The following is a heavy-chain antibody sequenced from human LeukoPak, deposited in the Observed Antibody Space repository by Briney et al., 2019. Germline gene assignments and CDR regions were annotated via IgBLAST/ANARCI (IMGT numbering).Heavy chain of an antibody. CDR2: IYHSGST. Sequence: SGTLSLTCAVSGGPISSSNWWSWVRQPPGKGLEWIGEIYHSGSTNYNPSLKSRGTISVDKSKNQFSLKLSSVTAADTAVYYCARSSGYWYFDLWGRGTLVTVSS. V-gene: IGHV4-4*02. J-gene: IGHJ2*01. CDR1: GGPISSSNW. D-gene: IGHD3-10*01. CDR3: ARSSGYWYFDL.